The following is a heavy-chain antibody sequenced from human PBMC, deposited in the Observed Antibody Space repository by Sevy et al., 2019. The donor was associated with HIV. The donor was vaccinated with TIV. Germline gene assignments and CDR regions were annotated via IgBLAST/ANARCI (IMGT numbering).Heavy chain of an antibody. V-gene: IGHV3-23*01. CDR1: GFTFNSFA. Sequence: GGSLRLSCAASGFTFNSFAISWVRQAPGKGLEWVSGVSGSGDRTYYTDYMKGRFTVARDNSKNTRYLQIDNLRVEDTAVYYCAKATSAKATEDHFDYWGQGTLVTVSS. D-gene: IGHD5-12*01. CDR2: VSGSGDRT. CDR3: AKATSAKATEDHFDY. J-gene: IGHJ4*02.